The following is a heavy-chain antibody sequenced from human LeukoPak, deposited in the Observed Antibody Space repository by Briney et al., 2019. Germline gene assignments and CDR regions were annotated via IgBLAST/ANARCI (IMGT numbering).Heavy chain of an antibody. Sequence: PSETLSLTCAVYGGSFSGYYWSWIRQPPGKGLEWIGEINHSGSTNYNPSLKSRVTISVDTSKNQFSLKLSSVTAADTAVYCCARGLYDFRSGYYNNWFDPWGQGTLVTVSS. CDR2: INHSGST. CDR1: GGSFSGYY. CDR3: ARGLYDFRSGYYNNWFDP. V-gene: IGHV4-34*01. J-gene: IGHJ5*02. D-gene: IGHD3-3*01.